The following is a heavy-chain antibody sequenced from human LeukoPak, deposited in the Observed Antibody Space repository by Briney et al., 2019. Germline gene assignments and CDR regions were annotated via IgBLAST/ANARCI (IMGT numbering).Heavy chain of an antibody. D-gene: IGHD6-13*01. Sequence: ASVKVSCKASGYTFTSYGISWVRQAPGQGLEWMGGIIPIFGTANYAQKFQGRVTITTDESTSTAYMELSSLRSEDTAVYYCARGGDEGIAAHRFDYWGQETLVTVSS. CDR1: GYTFTSYG. CDR3: ARGGDEGIAAHRFDY. CDR2: IIPIFGTA. V-gene: IGHV1-69*05. J-gene: IGHJ4*02.